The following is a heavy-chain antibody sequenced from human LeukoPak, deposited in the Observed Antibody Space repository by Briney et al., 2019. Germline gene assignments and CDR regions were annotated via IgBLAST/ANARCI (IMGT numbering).Heavy chain of an antibody. CDR3: ARESDSPPYYFDS. J-gene: IGHJ4*02. CDR2: ISTTTGNP. Sequence: GASVKVSCKASGYTFTNYLMNWVRQAPGQELEWMGWISTTTGNPTYAQGFTGRFVFSLDTSVSTAYLQITGLTTEDTAVYFCARESDSPPYYFDSWGQGTLVTVSS. CDR1: GYTFTNYL. D-gene: IGHD2-21*02. V-gene: IGHV7-4-1*02.